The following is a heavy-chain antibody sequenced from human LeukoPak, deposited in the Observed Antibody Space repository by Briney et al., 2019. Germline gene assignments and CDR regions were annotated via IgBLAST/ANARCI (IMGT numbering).Heavy chain of an antibody. CDR1: GFTFDDYA. CDR3: AKENPYYYGMDV. Sequence: GGSLRLSCAASGFTFDDYAMHWVRQAPGKGLEWGSGISWNSGSIGYADSVKGRFTISRDNAKNSLYLQMNSLRAEDTALYYCAKENPYYYGMDVWGQGTTVTVSS. CDR2: ISWNSGSI. J-gene: IGHJ6*02. V-gene: IGHV3-9*01.